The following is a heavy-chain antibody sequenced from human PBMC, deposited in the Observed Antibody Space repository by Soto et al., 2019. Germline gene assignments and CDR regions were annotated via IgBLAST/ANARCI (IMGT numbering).Heavy chain of an antibody. CDR3: ARDPPPYIVATIYYYYGMDV. Sequence: GGSLRLSCAASGFIFSSYAMHWVRQAPGKGLEWVAVISYDESNKYYADSVKGRFTISRDNSKNTLYLQMNSLRAEDTAVYYCARDPPPYIVATIYYYYGMDVWGQGTTVTVSS. CDR2: ISYDESNK. V-gene: IGHV3-30-3*01. J-gene: IGHJ6*02. CDR1: GFIFSSYA. D-gene: IGHD5-12*01.